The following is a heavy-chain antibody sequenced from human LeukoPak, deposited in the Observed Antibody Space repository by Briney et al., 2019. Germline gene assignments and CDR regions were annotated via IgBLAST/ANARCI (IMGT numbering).Heavy chain of an antibody. V-gene: IGHV1-69*06. CDR3: ARAGRTSLRYFDYYYMDV. J-gene: IGHJ6*03. Sequence: GASVKVSCKASGGTFSSYAISWVRQAPGQGLEWMGGIIPIFGTANYAQKFQGRVTITADKSTSTAYMELSSLRSEDTAVYYCARAGRTSLRYFDYYYMDVWGKGTTVTVSS. CDR1: GGTFSSYA. CDR2: IIPIFGTA. D-gene: IGHD3-9*01.